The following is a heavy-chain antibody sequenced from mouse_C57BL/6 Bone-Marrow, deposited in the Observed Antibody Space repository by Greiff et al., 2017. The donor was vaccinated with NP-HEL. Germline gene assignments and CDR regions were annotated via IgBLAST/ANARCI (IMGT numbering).Heavy chain of an antibody. J-gene: IGHJ3*01. V-gene: IGHV1-81*01. CDR1: GYTFTSYG. D-gene: IGHD1-1*01. CDR2: IYPRSGNT. Sequence: QVQLKQSGAELARPGASVKLSCKASGYTFTSYGISWVKQRTGQGLEWIGEIYPRSGNTYYNEKFKGKATLTADKSSRTAYMELRSLTSEDSAVYFCARRYYYGSSSAWFAYWGQGTLVTVSA. CDR3: ARRYYYGSSSAWFAY.